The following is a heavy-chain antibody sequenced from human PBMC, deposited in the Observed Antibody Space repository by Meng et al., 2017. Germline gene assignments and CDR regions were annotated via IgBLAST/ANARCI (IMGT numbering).Heavy chain of an antibody. CDR2: IDPKSGDT. CDR1: GYNFPDYW. D-gene: IGHD6-13*01. CDR3: ARDEDISAAGKLFGDY. V-gene: IGHV1-2*06. J-gene: IGHJ4*02. Sequence: VKVSCKPSGYNFPDYWLHWVRRAPGQGLEWMGRIDPKSGDTHYAQRFQGRVTMTGDTSISTAYMELSGLRSDDTAMYYCARDEDISAAGKLFGDYWGQGTLVTVSS.